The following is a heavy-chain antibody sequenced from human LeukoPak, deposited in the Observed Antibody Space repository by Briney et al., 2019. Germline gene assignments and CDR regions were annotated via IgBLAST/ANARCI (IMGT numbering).Heavy chain of an antibody. Sequence: SETLSLTCTVSGGSISSGGYYWSWIRQHPGKGLEWIGYIYYSGSTYYNPSLKSRVTISVDTSKNQFSLKLSSVTAADTAVYYCARETTVKLYYFDYWGQGTLVTVSS. D-gene: IGHD4-17*01. CDR3: ARETTVKLYYFDY. CDR2: IYYSGST. CDR1: GGSISSGGYY. J-gene: IGHJ4*02. V-gene: IGHV4-31*03.